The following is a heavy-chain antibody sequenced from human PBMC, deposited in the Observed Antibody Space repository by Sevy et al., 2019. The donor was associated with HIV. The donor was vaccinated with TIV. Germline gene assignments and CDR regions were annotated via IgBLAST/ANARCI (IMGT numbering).Heavy chain of an antibody. CDR1: GFTFSSYA. V-gene: IGHV3-23*01. CDR3: ARKYDSSGYFDY. J-gene: IGHJ4*02. Sequence: GGSLRLSCAASGFTFSSYAMNWVRQAPGKGLEWVSGISGSGGSGDKTNYADSVKGRFTISRDDSKNSLYLQLNSLRAEDTAIFYCARKYDSSGYFDYWGQGTLVTVSS. CDR2: ISGSGGSGDKT. D-gene: IGHD3-22*01.